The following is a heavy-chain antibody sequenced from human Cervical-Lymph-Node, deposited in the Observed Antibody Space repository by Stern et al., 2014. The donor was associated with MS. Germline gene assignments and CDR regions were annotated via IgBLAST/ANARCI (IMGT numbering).Heavy chain of an antibody. V-gene: IGHV4-39*01. Sequence: QLQLQESGPGLVKPSETLSLTCTVSGGSISSSSYYWGWIRQPPGKGLEWIGNIYYSGSTYYNPSLKSRVTISVDTSKNQVSLKLSSVTAADTAVYYCASPGFGDSYYFDYWGQGTLVTVSS. J-gene: IGHJ4*02. CDR3: ASPGFGDSYYFDY. CDR1: GGSISSSSYY. D-gene: IGHD3-10*01. CDR2: IYYSGST.